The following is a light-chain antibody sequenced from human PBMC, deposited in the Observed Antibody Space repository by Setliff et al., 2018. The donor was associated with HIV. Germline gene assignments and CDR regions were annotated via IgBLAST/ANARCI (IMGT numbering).Light chain of an antibody. CDR3: QVWDSSSDRGV. J-gene: IGLJ1*01. Sequence: SYELTQPPSVSVAPGKTARITCGGNNIGSKSVHWYQQKPGQAPMLVIYYDSDRPSGIPERFSGSNSGNTATLTISRVEAGDEADYYCQVWDSSSDRGVFGTGTKSPS. CDR1: NIGSKS. CDR2: YDS. V-gene: IGLV3-21*04.